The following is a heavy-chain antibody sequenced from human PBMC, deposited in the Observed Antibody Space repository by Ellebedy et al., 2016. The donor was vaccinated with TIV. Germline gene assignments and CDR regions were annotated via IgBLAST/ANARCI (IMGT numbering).Heavy chain of an antibody. CDR3: AKDHLDFWSGYFDYYGMDV. CDR1: GFPFSDYY. J-gene: IGHJ6*02. D-gene: IGHD3-3*01. V-gene: IGHV3-23*01. CDR2: ISASGSST. Sequence: GESLKISCAASGFPFSDYYMSWVRQAPGKGLEWVSTISASGSSTYYADSVKGRFTISRDNSKNTLYLQMNSLRAEDTAVYYCAKDHLDFWSGYFDYYGMDVWGQGTTVTVSS.